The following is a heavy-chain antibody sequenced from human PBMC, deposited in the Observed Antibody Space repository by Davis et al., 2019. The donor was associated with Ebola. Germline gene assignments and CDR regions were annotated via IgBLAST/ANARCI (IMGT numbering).Heavy chain of an antibody. CDR2: INAGNGNT. J-gene: IGHJ4*02. Sequence: ASVKVSCKASGYTFTSYYMHWVRQAPGQRLEWMGWINAGNGNTKYSQKFQGRVTITRDTSATTAYLEVSSLTSEDMAVYYCASDEFDFWGQGTLVTVSS. CDR1: GYTFTSYY. V-gene: IGHV1-3*01. CDR3: ASDEFDF.